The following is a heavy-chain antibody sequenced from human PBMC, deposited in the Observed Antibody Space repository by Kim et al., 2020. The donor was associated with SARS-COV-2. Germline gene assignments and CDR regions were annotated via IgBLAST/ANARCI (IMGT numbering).Heavy chain of an antibody. CDR2: INPSGGST. D-gene: IGHD3-3*01. V-gene: IGHV1-46*01. Sequence: ASVKVSCKASGYTFTSYYMHWVRQAPGQGLEWMGIINPSGGSTSYAQKFQGRVTMTRDTSTSTVYMELSSLRSEDTAVYYCARDWGIFGVANYYGMDVWGQGTTVTVSS. CDR1: GYTFTSYY. J-gene: IGHJ6*02. CDR3: ARDWGIFGVANYYGMDV.